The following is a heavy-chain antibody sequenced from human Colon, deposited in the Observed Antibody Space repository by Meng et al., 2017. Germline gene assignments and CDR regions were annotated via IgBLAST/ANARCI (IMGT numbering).Heavy chain of an antibody. CDR1: GGSISSAYYY. J-gene: IGHJ5*02. CDR3: ARAEWERPERS. V-gene: IGHV4-30-4*01. CDR2: IYYTGST. D-gene: IGHD1-26*01. Sequence: QVQLQESGPGRVKPSQTLSLTCGVSGGSISSAYYYWNWIRQPPGKGLEWIGNIYYTGSTYFNPSLKSRITISVDTSKNQFSLKLSSVTAADTAVYYCARAEWERPERSWGQGTLVTVSS.